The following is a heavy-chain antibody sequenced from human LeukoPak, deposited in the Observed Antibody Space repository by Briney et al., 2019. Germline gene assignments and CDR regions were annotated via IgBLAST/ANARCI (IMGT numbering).Heavy chain of an antibody. J-gene: IGHJ3*02. CDR3: AREGHYGNEGFDI. CDR2: IKQDGSEK. D-gene: IGHD4-17*01. V-gene: IGHV3-7*01. Sequence: PGGSLRLSCAASGFPFSRSWMSWIRQPPGKGLEWVANIKQDGSEKYYVDSVKGRFTISRDNAKNSLFLQMNSLRVEDTAVYYCAREGHYGNEGFDIWGHGTLVTVSS. CDR1: GFPFSRSW.